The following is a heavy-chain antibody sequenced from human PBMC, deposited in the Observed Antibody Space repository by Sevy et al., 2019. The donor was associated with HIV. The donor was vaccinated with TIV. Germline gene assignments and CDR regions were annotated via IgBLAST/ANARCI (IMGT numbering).Heavy chain of an antibody. Sequence: GGSLRLSCAASGFTFSSYAMSWVRQAPGKGLEWVSAISGSGGGTYYADSVKGRVTITRGNSKNTLYLQMNSLRAADTAVYYCADLFSSGYDILTGQDAFDIWGQGTMVTVSS. V-gene: IGHV3-23*01. CDR3: ADLFSSGYDILTGQDAFDI. J-gene: IGHJ3*02. D-gene: IGHD3-9*01. CDR1: GFTFSSYA. CDR2: ISGSGGGT.